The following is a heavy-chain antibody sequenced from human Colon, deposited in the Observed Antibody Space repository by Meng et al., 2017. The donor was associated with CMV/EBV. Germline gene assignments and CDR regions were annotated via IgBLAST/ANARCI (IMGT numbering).Heavy chain of an antibody. CDR1: GLSVSGNF. Sequence: EVQLVXXXXXXVQXGXXXRLSCAASGLSVSGNFITWVRQAPGKGLEWVSGISKSGDYTYYADSVKGRFTISRDNSKSTLYLEMNSLRAEATAVYYCVKDQGWLTPYWGQGTLVTVSS. CDR3: VKDQGWLTPY. J-gene: IGHJ4*02. V-gene: IGHV3-23*04. CDR2: ISKSGDYT. D-gene: IGHD2-15*01.